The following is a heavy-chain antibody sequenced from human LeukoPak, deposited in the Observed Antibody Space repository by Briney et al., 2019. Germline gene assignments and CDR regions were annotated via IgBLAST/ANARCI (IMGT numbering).Heavy chain of an antibody. J-gene: IGHJ4*02. D-gene: IGHD2-21*02. V-gene: IGHV3-30-3*01. CDR1: GFTFRSYA. CDR3: ARESPACGEDCFFDY. Sequence: GGSLRFSCAASGFTFRSYAMHWVRQAPGKGLEWVAGISYDGTNKYYADSVKGRFTISRDNSRNTLYLQMNSLRSDDTAVYYCARESPACGEDCFFDYWGQGTLVTVSS. CDR2: ISYDGTNK.